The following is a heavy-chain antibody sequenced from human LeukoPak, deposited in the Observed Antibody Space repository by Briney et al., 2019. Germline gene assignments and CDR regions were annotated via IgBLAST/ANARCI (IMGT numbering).Heavy chain of an antibody. Sequence: ASVKVSCKASRDTFTKKDINWVRQASGQGLEWMGWMDPDSGNTGYAQKFQGRVTMTRDTSISTAYMELSRLRSDDTAVYYCARDRGVDYCSGGSCSHYYYYMDVWGKGTTVTISS. J-gene: IGHJ6*03. V-gene: IGHV1-8*01. D-gene: IGHD2-15*01. CDR2: MDPDSGNT. CDR1: RDTFTKKD. CDR3: ARDRGVDYCSGGSCSHYYYYMDV.